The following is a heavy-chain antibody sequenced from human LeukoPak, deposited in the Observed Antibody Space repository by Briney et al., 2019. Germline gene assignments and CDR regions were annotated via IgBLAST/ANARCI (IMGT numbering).Heavy chain of an antibody. CDR2: IYYSGST. V-gene: IGHV4-39*07. D-gene: IGHD2-21*01. CDR3: ARVKARYYYGMDV. Sequence: SETLSLTCTVSGGSISSSSYYWGWIRQPPGKGLEWIGSIYYSGSTYYNPPLKSRVTISVDTSKNQFSLKLSSVTAADTAVYYCARVKARYYYGMDVWGQGTTVTVSS. J-gene: IGHJ6*02. CDR1: GGSISSSSYY.